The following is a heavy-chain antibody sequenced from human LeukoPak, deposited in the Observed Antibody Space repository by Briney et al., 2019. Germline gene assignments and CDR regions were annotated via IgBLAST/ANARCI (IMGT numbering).Heavy chain of an antibody. Sequence: SETLSLTCAVYGGSFSGYYWSWIRQPPGKGLEWIGEINHSGSTNYNPSLTSRVTISVVTSKNQFSLKLSSVTAADTAVYYCARGGVTSLGYWGQGTLVTVSS. CDR1: GGSFSGYY. V-gene: IGHV4-34*01. D-gene: IGHD5-18*01. CDR3: ARGGVTSLGY. J-gene: IGHJ4*02. CDR2: INHSGST.